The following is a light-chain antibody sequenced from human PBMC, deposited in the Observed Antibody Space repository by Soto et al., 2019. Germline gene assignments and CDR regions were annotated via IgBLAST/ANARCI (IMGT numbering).Light chain of an antibody. J-gene: IGLJ2*01. CDR2: DVT. Sequence: QSVLTQPRSVSGSPGQSVTISCTGTSSDVGGYIYVSWYQHHPGKAPKLIIYDVTKRPSGVPHRFSGSKSGNTASLTISGLQAEDEADYYCCSYSGAYTVLFGGGTKLTVL. V-gene: IGLV2-11*01. CDR1: SSDVGGYIY. CDR3: CSYSGAYTVL.